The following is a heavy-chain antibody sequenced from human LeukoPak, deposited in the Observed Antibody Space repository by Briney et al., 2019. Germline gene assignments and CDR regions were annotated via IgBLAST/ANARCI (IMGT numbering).Heavy chain of an antibody. D-gene: IGHD6-19*01. Sequence: PSETLCLTCTASGGSIGSYYWSWSRQPPGKGLQWIGYIYYSGSTNYNPSLKSRVTISVDTSKNQFSLKLSSVTAADTAVYYCARGGWYPESFQHWGQGALVTVSS. CDR2: IYYSGST. J-gene: IGHJ1*01. CDR1: GGSIGSYY. V-gene: IGHV4-59*01. CDR3: ARGGWYPESFQH.